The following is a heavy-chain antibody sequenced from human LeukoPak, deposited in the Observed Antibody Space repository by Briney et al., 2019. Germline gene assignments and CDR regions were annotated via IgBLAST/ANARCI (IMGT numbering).Heavy chain of an antibody. CDR2: ISGSGGST. CDR3: AKRYCSSTSCYRDAGYFDY. D-gene: IGHD2-2*02. Sequence: QTGGSLRLSCAASGFTFDDYAMHWVRQAPGKGLEWVSAISGSGGSTYYADSVKGRFTISRDNSKNTLYLQMNSLRAEDTAVYYCAKRYCSSTSCYRDAGYFDYWGQGTLVTVSS. V-gene: IGHV3-23*01. CDR1: GFTFDDYA. J-gene: IGHJ4*02.